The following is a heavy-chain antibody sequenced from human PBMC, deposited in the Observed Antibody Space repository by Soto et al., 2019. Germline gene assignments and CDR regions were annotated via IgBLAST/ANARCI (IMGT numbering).Heavy chain of an antibody. D-gene: IGHD6-19*01. J-gene: IGHJ5*02. CDR2: ISAYNGNT. CDR1: GYTFTSCG. Sequence: ASVKVSCKASGYTFTSCGISWVRQAPGQGLEWMGWISAYNGNTNYAQKLQGRVTMTTDTSTSTAYMELRSLRSDDTAVYYCARVVFSGIAVAGTRWFDPWGQGTLVTVSS. CDR3: ARVVFSGIAVAGTRWFDP. V-gene: IGHV1-18*01.